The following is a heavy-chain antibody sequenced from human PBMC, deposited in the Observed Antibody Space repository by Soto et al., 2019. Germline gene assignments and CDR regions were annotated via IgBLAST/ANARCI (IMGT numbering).Heavy chain of an antibody. V-gene: IGHV1-18*01. CDR2: ISPSTGDT. D-gene: IGHD2-15*01. Sequence: QVQLVQSGAEVKEPGASVKLSCQASGYTFMNYAISWVRQAPGQGLEWMGWISPSTGDTDQAQNFQGRVTMTLDTSTNTATLELRTLRSDDSAVYYCVRCYCSVGSCYTCWHFDLWGRGTLVTVSS. J-gene: IGHJ2*01. CDR1: GYTFMNYA. CDR3: VRCYCSVGSCYTCWHFDL.